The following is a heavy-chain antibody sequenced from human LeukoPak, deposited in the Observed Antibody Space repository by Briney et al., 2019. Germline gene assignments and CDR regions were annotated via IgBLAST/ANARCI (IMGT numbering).Heavy chain of an antibody. Sequence: GGSLRLSCAASGFTFSSYAMHWVRQAPGKGLEWVAVISYDGSNKYYADSVKGRFTISRDNSKNTLYLQMNSLRSEDTAVYYCARDLASGWDPYYWGQGTLVTVSS. V-gene: IGHV3-30*04. CDR1: GFTFSSYA. CDR2: ISYDGSNK. CDR3: ARDLASGWDPYY. D-gene: IGHD6-19*01. J-gene: IGHJ4*02.